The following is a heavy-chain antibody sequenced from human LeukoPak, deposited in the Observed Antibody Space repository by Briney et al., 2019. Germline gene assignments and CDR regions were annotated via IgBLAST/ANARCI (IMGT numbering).Heavy chain of an antibody. CDR2: IWYDGSNK. D-gene: IGHD3-22*01. J-gene: IGHJ4*02. CDR1: GFTFNNYG. V-gene: IGHV3-33*01. CDR3: ARGQEYYYDSSAYSKFDY. Sequence: PGRSLRLSCAASGFTFNNYGMHWVRQAPGKGLEWVAAIWYDGSNKYYADSVKGRFTISRDNSKNTLYLQMNSLRAEDTALYYCARGQEYYYDSSAYSKFDYWGQGTLVTASS.